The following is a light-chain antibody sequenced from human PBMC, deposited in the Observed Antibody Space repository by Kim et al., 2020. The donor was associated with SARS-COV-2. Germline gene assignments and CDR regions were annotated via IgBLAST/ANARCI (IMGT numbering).Light chain of an antibody. Sequence: EIVLTQSPGTLSLSPGERATLSCRASQSVSSSYLAWYQQKPGQAPRLLIYGASSRATGIPDRFSGSGSGTDFTHTISRLEPEDFAVYYCQQYSSSPYTFGQGTKLEI. V-gene: IGKV3-20*01. CDR2: GAS. J-gene: IGKJ2*01. CDR3: QQYSSSPYT. CDR1: QSVSSSY.